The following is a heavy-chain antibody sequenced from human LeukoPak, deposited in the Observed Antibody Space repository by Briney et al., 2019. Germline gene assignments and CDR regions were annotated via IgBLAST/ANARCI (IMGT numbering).Heavy chain of an antibody. D-gene: IGHD5-12*01. Sequence: SVKVSCKASGGTFSSYAISWVRQAPGQGLEWMGRIIPILGIANYAQKFQGRVTITADKSTSTAYMELSRLRSDDTAVYYCARLGDSGYETYYFDYWGQGTLVTVSS. CDR1: GGTFSSYA. V-gene: IGHV1-69*04. J-gene: IGHJ4*02. CDR2: IIPILGIA. CDR3: ARLGDSGYETYYFDY.